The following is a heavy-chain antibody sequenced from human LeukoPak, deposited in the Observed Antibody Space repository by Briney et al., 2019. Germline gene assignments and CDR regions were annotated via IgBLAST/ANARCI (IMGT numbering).Heavy chain of an antibody. J-gene: IGHJ4*02. CDR2: IYYSGST. CDR1: GGSFSSYY. V-gene: IGHV4-59*12. CDR3: ARVLYGSGSDFDY. Sequence: PSETLSLTCTVSGGSFSSYYWSWIRQPPEKGLEWIGYIYYSGSTNYNPSLKSRVTISLDTSKNQFSLKLSSVTAADTAVYYCARVLYGSGSDFDYWGQGTLVTVSS. D-gene: IGHD3-10*01.